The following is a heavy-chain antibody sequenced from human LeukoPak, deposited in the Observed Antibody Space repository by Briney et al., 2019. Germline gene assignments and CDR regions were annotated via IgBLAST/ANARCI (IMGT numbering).Heavy chain of an antibody. D-gene: IGHD3-10*02. Sequence: GGSLRLSCAASGFTFINHWMNWVRQAPGKGLEWVSYISSSGSTIYYADSVKGRFTISRDNAKNSLYLQMNSLRAEDTAVYYCAELGITMIGGVWGKGTTVAISS. J-gene: IGHJ6*04. CDR2: ISSSGSTI. V-gene: IGHV3-48*04. CDR3: AELGITMIGGV. CDR1: GFTFINHW.